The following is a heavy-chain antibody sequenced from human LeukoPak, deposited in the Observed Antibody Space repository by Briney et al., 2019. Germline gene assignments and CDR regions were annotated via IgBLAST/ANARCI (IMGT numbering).Heavy chain of an antibody. CDR3: ARSLTMVRGVQGRYFDY. Sequence: GASVKVSCKASGYTFTSYYMHWVRQAPGQGLEWMGIINPSGGSTSYAQKFQGRVTMTRDTSTSTVYMELSSLRSEDTAVYYCARSLTMVRGVQGRYFDYWGQGTLVTVSS. CDR2: INPSGGST. D-gene: IGHD3-10*01. V-gene: IGHV1-46*01. CDR1: GYTFTSYY. J-gene: IGHJ4*02.